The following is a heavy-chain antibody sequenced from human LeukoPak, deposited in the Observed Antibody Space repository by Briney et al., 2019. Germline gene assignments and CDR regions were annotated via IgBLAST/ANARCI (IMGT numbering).Heavy chain of an antibody. CDR1: GYTFTSYG. CDR3: ARDHSVAAGSYYYYYMDV. V-gene: IGHV1-18*01. Sequence: ASVKVSCKASGYTFTSYGISWVRQAPGQGLEWMGWISAYNGNTNYAQKLQGRVTMTRDTSISTAYMELSRLRSDDTAVYYCARDHSVAAGSYYYYYMDVWGKGTTVTISS. J-gene: IGHJ6*03. D-gene: IGHD6-13*01. CDR2: ISAYNGNT.